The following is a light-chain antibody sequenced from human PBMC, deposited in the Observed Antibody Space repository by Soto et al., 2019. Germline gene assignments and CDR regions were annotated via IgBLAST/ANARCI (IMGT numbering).Light chain of an antibody. V-gene: IGKV3D-15*01. Sequence: EIVMTQSPGTLSVSPGERATLSCRASQSVSIHVAWYQQKGGRAPRLLIYEASTRATGIPARFSGSGSGTEFTLTISSLQSEDFATYYCQQRSNWPPITFGQGTRLEIK. CDR2: EAS. CDR3: QQRSNWPPIT. CDR1: QSVSIH. J-gene: IGKJ5*01.